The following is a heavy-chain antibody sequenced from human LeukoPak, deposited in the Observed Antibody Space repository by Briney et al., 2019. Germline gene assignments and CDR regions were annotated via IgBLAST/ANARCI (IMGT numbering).Heavy chain of an antibody. V-gene: IGHV3-74*01. Sequence: PGGSLRLSCAASGFTFSSYAMHWVRQAPGKGLVWVSRINTDGSSTSYADSVKGRFTISRDNAKNTLYLQMNSLRAEDTAVYYCARGGYDFWSANPAWDWGQGTLVTVSS. CDR3: ARGGYDFWSANPAWD. D-gene: IGHD3-3*01. CDR2: INTDGSST. CDR1: GFTFSSYA. J-gene: IGHJ4*02.